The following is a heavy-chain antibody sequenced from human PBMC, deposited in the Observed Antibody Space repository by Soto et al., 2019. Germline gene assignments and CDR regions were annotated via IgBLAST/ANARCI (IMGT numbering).Heavy chain of an antibody. J-gene: IGHJ6*02. V-gene: IGHV3-23*01. CDR2: ISGSGGST. Sequence: HPGGSLRLSCAASGFTFSSYAMSWVRQAPGKGLEWVSAISGSGGSTYYADSVKGRFTISRDNSKKTLYLQMNSLRAEDTAVYYCAKAVAGSYYFYGMDVWGQGTTVTVSS. CDR3: AKAVAGSYYFYGMDV. CDR1: GFTFSSYA. D-gene: IGHD6-19*01.